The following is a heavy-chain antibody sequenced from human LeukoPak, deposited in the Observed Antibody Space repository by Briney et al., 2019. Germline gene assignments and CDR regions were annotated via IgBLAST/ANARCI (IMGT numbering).Heavy chain of an antibody. V-gene: IGHV3-66*01. J-gene: IGHJ6*02. CDR1: GFTVSSTY. CDR3: AGRGSGYYYGMNV. D-gene: IGHD3-10*01. CDR2: ISGGGDT. Sequence: GGSLRLSCAPSGFTVSSTYMSWFRQAPGKGLDWVSIISGGGDTFYAGSVKGRFTISRDTSKNTLYLQMNSLRAEDTAVYYCAGRGSGYYYGMNVWGQGTTVTVSS.